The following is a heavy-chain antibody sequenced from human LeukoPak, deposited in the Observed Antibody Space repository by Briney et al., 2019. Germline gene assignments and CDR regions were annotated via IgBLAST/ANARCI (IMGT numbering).Heavy chain of an antibody. V-gene: IGHV3-11*01. CDR1: GFTFSDYY. Sequence: GGSLRLFCAASGFTFSDYYMSWIRQAPGKGLEWVSYISSSGSTIYYADSVKGRFTISRDNAKNSLYLQMNSLRAEDTAVYYCARAVGAAPNAFDIWGQGTMVTVSS. CDR3: ARAVGAAPNAFDI. CDR2: ISSSGSTI. D-gene: IGHD6-13*01. J-gene: IGHJ3*02.